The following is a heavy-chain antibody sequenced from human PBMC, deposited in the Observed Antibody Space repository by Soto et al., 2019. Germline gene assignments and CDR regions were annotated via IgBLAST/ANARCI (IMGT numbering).Heavy chain of an antibody. CDR2: ISYDGSNK. V-gene: IGHV3-30*18. D-gene: IGHD3-22*01. CDR1: GFTFSSYG. CDR3: AKDPSPMTAGQVSSNWFDP. Sequence: PGGSLRLSCAASGFTFSSYGMHWVRQAPGKGLEWVAVISYDGSNKYYADSVKGRFTISRDNSKNTLYLQMNSLRAEDTAVYYCAKDPSPMTAGQVSSNWFDPWGQGTLVTVSS. J-gene: IGHJ5*02.